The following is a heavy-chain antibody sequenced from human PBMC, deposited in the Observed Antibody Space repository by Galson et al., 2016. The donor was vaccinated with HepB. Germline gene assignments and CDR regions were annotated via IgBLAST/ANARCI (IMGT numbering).Heavy chain of an antibody. V-gene: IGHV3-74*01. J-gene: IGHJ4*02. CDR1: GFTFSRNW. D-gene: IGHD6-19*01. CDR2: INSDATVT. Sequence: SLRLSCAAPGFTFSRNWMHWVRQVPGKGLVWVSRINSDATVTDYTDSVKGRFTISRDNAKNTLHLQMDSLTAEDTAVYYCAREAGAPGYFDYWGQGTLVAVSS. CDR3: AREAGAPGYFDY.